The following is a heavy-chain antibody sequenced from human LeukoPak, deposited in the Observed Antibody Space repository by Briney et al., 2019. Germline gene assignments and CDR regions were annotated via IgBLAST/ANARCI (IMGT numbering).Heavy chain of an antibody. J-gene: IGHJ3*02. CDR1: GFTFRDYY. CDR2: ISSSSSYI. Sequence: PGGSLRLSCTASGFTFRDYYMNWVRQAPGKGLEWVSSISSSSSYIYYADSVKGRFTISRDNAKNSLYLQMNSLRAEDTAVYYCARWGLRFLEWLQQSDAFDIWGQGTMVTVSS. D-gene: IGHD3-3*01. V-gene: IGHV3-21*01. CDR3: ARWGLRFLEWLQQSDAFDI.